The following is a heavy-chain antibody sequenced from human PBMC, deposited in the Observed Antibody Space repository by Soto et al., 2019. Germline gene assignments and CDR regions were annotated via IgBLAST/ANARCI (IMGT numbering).Heavy chain of an antibody. CDR1: GGSINSYF. D-gene: IGHD3-10*01. V-gene: IGHV4-59*01. J-gene: IGHJ6*02. CDR2: IYYSGST. CDR3: ARGGLGEHYGMDV. Sequence: SETLSLTCTVSGGSINSYFWSWIRRPPGKGLEWIGYIYYSGSTTYNPPLKSRVTISVDTSKNQFSLKLNSVTAADTAVYCCARGGLGEHYGMDVWGQGTSVTVSS.